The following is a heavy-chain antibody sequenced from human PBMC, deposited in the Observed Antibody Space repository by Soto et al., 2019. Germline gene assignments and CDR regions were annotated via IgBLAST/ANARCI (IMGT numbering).Heavy chain of an antibody. CDR2: ISYDGSNK. CDR1: GFTFSSYG. Sequence: PGGSLRLSCAASGFTFSSYGMHWVRQAPGKGLEWVAVISYDGSNKYYADSVKGRFTISRDNSKNTLYLQMNSLRAEDTAVYYCAKGSYYDSSGYYYWGQGTLVTVSS. CDR3: AKGSYYDSSGYYY. J-gene: IGHJ4*02. V-gene: IGHV3-30*18. D-gene: IGHD3-22*01.